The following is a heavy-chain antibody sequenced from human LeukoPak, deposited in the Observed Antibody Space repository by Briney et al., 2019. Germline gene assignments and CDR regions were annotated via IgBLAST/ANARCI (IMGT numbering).Heavy chain of an antibody. V-gene: IGHV3-30*18. CDR2: ISYDGSNK. D-gene: IGHD6-19*01. Sequence: GGSLRLSCAASGFIFNNYGMHWVRQPPGKGLEWVAVISYDGSNKYYADSVKGRFTISRDNSKNTLYLQMNSLRAEDTAVYSCAKGLGQWLVIFDSWGQGTLVTVSS. CDR1: GFIFNNYG. J-gene: IGHJ5*01. CDR3: AKGLGQWLVIFDS.